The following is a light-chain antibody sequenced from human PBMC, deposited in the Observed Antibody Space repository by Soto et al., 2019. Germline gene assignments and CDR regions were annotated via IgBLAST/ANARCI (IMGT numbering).Light chain of an antibody. CDR3: QTWGTDPHVI. CDR1: SGHSSYA. CDR2: INSDGSH. Sequence: QLVLTQSPSASASLGASVKLTCTLNSGHSSYAIAWHHQQPERGPRYLMKINSDGSHTKGDGIPNRFSGSSSGAERYLTISSLQSEDEGDYYCQTWGTDPHVIFGGGTQLTVL. J-gene: IGLJ2*01. V-gene: IGLV4-69*01.